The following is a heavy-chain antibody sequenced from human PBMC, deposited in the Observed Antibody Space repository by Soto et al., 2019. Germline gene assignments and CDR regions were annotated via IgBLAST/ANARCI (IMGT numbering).Heavy chain of an antibody. J-gene: IGHJ4*02. CDR1: GFTFTSSS. D-gene: IGHD3-22*01. CDR3: AADLDYYDSSGYYSHY. CDR2: IVVGSGNT. V-gene: IGHV1-58*01. Sequence: TSVKVSWKASGFTFTSSSVRWVRHASGQRLEWIGWIVVGSGNTNYAQKFQERVTITRDMSTSTAYMELSSLRSEDTAVYYCAADLDYYDSSGYYSHYWGQGTLVTVS.